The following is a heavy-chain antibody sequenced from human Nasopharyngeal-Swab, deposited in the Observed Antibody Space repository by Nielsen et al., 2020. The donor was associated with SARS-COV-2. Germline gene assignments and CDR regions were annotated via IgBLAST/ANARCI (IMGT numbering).Heavy chain of an antibody. J-gene: IGHJ4*02. CDR1: GFTFSSYW. V-gene: IGHV3-7*03. CDR2: IKQDGSEK. CDR3: ARTVVYYFDY. D-gene: IGHD2-8*02. Sequence: GESLKISCAVSGFTFSSYWMSWVRQAPGKGLEWVANIKQDGSEKYYVDSVKGRFTISRDNAKNSLYLQMNSLRAEDTAVYYCARTVVYYFDYWGQGTLVTVSS.